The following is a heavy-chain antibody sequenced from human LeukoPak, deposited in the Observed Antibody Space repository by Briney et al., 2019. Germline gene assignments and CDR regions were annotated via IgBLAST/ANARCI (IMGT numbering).Heavy chain of an antibody. CDR3: ARDRSSGWYEAYFDY. CDR1: GGSVSSDSYY. D-gene: IGHD6-19*01. Sequence: PSETLSLTCTVSGGSVSSDSYYWSWIRQPPGKGLEWIGYIYYSGSTNYNPSLKSRVTTSVDTSKNQFSLKLSSVTAADTAVYYCARDRSSGWYEAYFDYWGQGTLVTVSS. V-gene: IGHV4-61*01. J-gene: IGHJ4*02. CDR2: IYYSGST.